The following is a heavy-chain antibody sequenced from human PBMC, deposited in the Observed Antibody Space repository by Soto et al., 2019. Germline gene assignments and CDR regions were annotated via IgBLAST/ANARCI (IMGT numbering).Heavy chain of an antibody. CDR2: IYKRATT. J-gene: IGHJ5*01. D-gene: IGHD2-15*01. V-gene: IGHV4-30-4*01. CDR1: CASISTVDYF. Sequence: SECLSLTCSVSCASISTVDYFWAWVRQPPGQALEYIGYIYKRATTYYNPSFESRVAISRDTSKSQFSLNVTSLTAADTAVYLCVRGRDGLKGRGCQKGFESWGQGTWGTGS. CDR3: VRGRDGLKGRGCQKGFES.